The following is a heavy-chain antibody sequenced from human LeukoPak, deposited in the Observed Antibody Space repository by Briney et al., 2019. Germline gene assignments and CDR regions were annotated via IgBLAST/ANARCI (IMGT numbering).Heavy chain of an antibody. CDR3: ARGHIVVVVAAVYGMDV. CDR2: IIPSVGST. CDR1: GYTFTNYY. D-gene: IGHD2-15*01. Sequence: ASVKVSCKASGYTFTNYYIHCVRQAPGQGLERLGIIIPSVGSTSSAQKFQSRVTMTRDTSTGTVYMELSSLRSEDTAVYSCARGHIVVVVAAVYGMDVWGQGTTVTVSS. J-gene: IGHJ6*02. V-gene: IGHV1-46*01.